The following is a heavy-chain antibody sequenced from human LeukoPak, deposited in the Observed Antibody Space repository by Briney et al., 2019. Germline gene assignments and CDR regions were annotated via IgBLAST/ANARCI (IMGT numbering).Heavy chain of an antibody. J-gene: IGHJ4*02. CDR2: IYSGGST. CDR3: ARRGSNWYTGHVDS. CDR1: GFPFSNYW. D-gene: IGHD6-13*01. V-gene: IGHV4-39*01. Sequence: GSLRLSCAASGFPFSNYWMSWIRQPPGKGLEWIGTIYSGGSTYYNPSLMSRVTISIDTSKNQFSLKLTSVTVADTALYYCARRGSNWYTGHVDSWGQGTLVTVSS.